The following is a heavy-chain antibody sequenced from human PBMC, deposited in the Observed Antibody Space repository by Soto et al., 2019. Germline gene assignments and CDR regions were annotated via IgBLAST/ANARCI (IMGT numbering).Heavy chain of an antibody. Sequence: ETLSLTCAVYGGSFSGHSWTWIRQSPGKGLEWIGDINHSGRVNYSPSLKSRVTISLDTSKNQFSLTLSAVTAADTAMYYCSTRAYDTNGYYYFENWGQGTLVTVSS. V-gene: IGHV4-34*01. CDR2: INHSGRV. CDR1: GGSFSGHS. CDR3: STRAYDTNGYYYFEN. D-gene: IGHD3-22*01. J-gene: IGHJ4*02.